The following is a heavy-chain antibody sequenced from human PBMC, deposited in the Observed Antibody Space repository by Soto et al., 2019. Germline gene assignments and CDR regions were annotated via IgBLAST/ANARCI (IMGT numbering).Heavy chain of an antibody. D-gene: IGHD3-10*02. Sequence: VQLQESGPGLVEPSETLSLTCSVSGGSISRGEYYWTWIRQPPGKGLQWIGYIYHSGATYFTPSRENPLTISNDTSKNQFSLNVTSVTAADTAVYYCARSHYVLGGFDVWGPGTVVTVAS. J-gene: IGHJ3*01. V-gene: IGHV4-30-4*01. CDR1: GGSISRGEYY. CDR3: ARSHYVLGGFDV. CDR2: IYHSGAT.